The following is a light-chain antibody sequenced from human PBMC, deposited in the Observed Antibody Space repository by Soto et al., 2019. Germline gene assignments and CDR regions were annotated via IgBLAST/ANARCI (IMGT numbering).Light chain of an antibody. CDR2: AAS. V-gene: IGKV1-27*01. Sequence: DIQMTQSPSSLSASVGDRVTITCRASQGISNYLAWYQQKPGKVPKLLIYAASTLQSGVPSRFSGSGSGTDFTLTISSRQPEDVATYYCHKDNSSPRTFGQRTKVEIK. CDR1: QGISNY. CDR3: HKDNSSPRT. J-gene: IGKJ1*01.